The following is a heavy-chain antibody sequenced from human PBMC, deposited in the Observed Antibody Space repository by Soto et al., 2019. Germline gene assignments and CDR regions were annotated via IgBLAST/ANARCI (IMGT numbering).Heavy chain of an antibody. CDR1: GFTFSRYA. Sequence: GGSLRLSCAASGFTFSRYAMNWVRQAPGRGLQWISGISVSGDNTSYVESVRGRFTVYRDNSKNTLYLQMNNLRAEDTALYYCAKDGKMRTKVWFPAGYGMDVWGQGTTVTVSS. V-gene: IGHV3-23*01. D-gene: IGHD3-10*01. CDR2: ISVSGDNT. CDR3: AKDGKMRTKVWFPAGYGMDV. J-gene: IGHJ6*02.